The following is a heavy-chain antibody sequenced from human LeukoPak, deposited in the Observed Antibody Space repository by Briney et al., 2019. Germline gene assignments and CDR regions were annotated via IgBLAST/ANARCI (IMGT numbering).Heavy chain of an antibody. CDR3: ARPQYYGSGSPLDY. J-gene: IGHJ4*02. CDR2: IIPIFGTA. CDR1: GGTFSSYA. Sequence: ASVKVSCKASGGTFSSYAISWVRQAPGQGLEWMGRIIPIFGTANYAQKFQGRVTITTDESTSTAYMELSSLRSEDTAVYYCARPQYYGSGSPLDYWDQGTLVTVSS. V-gene: IGHV1-69*05. D-gene: IGHD3-10*01.